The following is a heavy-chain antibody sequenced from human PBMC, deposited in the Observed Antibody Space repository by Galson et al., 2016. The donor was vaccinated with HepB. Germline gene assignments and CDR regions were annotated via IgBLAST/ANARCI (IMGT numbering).Heavy chain of an antibody. V-gene: IGHV3-20*04. CDR2: INWSGGIT. D-gene: IGHD6-19*01. Sequence: SLRLSCAASGFTFDDYGMTWVRQAPGKGLEWVSGINWSGGITDYADSVKGRFTISRDNAKNSLYLQMNSLSVEDTALYYCTRAWGQWLASPFDYWGQGTLVTVSS. CDR1: GFTFDDYG. J-gene: IGHJ4*02. CDR3: TRAWGQWLASPFDY.